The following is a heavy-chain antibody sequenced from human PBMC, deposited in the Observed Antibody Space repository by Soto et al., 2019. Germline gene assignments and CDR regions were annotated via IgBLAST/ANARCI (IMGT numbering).Heavy chain of an antibody. CDR3: ARYSTNTRYRLPNWFDP. J-gene: IGHJ5*02. CDR2: IYPGDSDT. CDR1: GYSFTSYW. V-gene: IGHV5-51*01. D-gene: IGHD5-18*01. Sequence: EVQLVQSGAEVKKPGESLKISCKGSGYSFTSYWIGWVRQMPGKGLEWMGIIYPGDSDTRYSPSFQGQVTISADKSISTAYLQWSSLKASDTAMYYCARYSTNTRYRLPNWFDPWGQGTLVTVSS.